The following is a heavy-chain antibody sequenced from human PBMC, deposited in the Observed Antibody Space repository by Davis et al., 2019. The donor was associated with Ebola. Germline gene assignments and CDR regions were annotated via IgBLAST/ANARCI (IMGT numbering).Heavy chain of an antibody. CDR3: ARDGEVVVVIGAPYYFDY. J-gene: IGHJ4*02. Sequence: PGGSLRLSCAASGFTFSSYSMNWVRQAPGKGLEWVSSISSSSSCIYYADSVKGRFTISRDNAKNSLYLQMNSLRAEDTAVYYCARDGEVVVVIGAPYYFDYWGQGTLVTVSS. CDR1: GFTFSSYS. D-gene: IGHD3-22*01. V-gene: IGHV3-21*01. CDR2: ISSSSSCI.